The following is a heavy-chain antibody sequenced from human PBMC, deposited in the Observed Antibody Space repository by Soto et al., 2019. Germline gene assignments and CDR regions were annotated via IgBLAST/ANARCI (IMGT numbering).Heavy chain of an antibody. D-gene: IGHD6-13*01. CDR3: ARTIAAAGYYYYYGMDV. J-gene: IGHJ6*02. CDR2: IYPGDSDT. V-gene: IGHV5-51*01. Sequence: GESLKISCKGSGDSFTSYWIGWVRQMPGKGLEWMGIIYPGDSDTRYSPSFQGQVTISADKSISTAYLQWSSLKASDTAMYYCARTIAAAGYYYYYGMDVWGQGTTVTVSS. CDR1: GDSFTSYW.